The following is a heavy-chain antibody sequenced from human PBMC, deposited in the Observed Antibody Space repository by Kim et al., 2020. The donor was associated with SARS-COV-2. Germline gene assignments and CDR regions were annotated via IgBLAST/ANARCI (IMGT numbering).Heavy chain of an antibody. J-gene: IGHJ6*02. CDR3: ARAANDYDILTGYLYYGMDV. Sequence: GGSLRLSFAASGFTFSSYSMNWVRQAPGKGLEWVSSISSSSSYIYYADSVKGRFTISRDNAKNSLYLQMNSLRAEDTAVYYCARAANDYDILTGYLYYGMDVWGQGTTVTVSS. V-gene: IGHV3-21*01. D-gene: IGHD3-9*01. CDR1: GFTFSSYS. CDR2: ISSSSSYI.